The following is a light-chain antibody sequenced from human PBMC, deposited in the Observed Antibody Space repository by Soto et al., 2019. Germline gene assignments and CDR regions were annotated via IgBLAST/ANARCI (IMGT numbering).Light chain of an antibody. J-gene: IGKJ3*01. Sequence: DIQMTQSPSTLSASVGDRVTITCRAGQSISSWLAWYQQKPGKAHKLLIYDASSLESGVPSRFSGRGSGTEFSLTISSLQPDDVGTYYCQQYNSSPLFAFGPVTKVDTK. V-gene: IGKV1-5*01. CDR1: QSISSW. CDR2: DAS. CDR3: QQYNSSPLFA.